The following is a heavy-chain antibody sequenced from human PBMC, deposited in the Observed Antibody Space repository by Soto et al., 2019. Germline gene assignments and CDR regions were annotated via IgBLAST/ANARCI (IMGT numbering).Heavy chain of an antibody. V-gene: IGHV3-33*01. Sequence: QVQLVESGGGVVQPGRSLRLSCAASGFTFSSYGMHWVRQAPGKGLEWVAVIWYDGSNKYYADSVKGRFTISRDNSKNTLYLQMNSLRAEDTAVYYCASAGSYDGWCDPWGQGTLVTVSS. D-gene: IGHD1-26*01. CDR3: ASAGSYDGWCDP. CDR2: IWYDGSNK. CDR1: GFTFSSYG. J-gene: IGHJ5*02.